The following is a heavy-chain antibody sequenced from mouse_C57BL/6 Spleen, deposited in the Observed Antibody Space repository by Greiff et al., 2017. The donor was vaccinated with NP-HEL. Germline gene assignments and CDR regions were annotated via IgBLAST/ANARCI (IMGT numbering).Heavy chain of an antibody. V-gene: IGHV1-58*01. CDR2: IYIGNGYT. CDR1: GYTFTSYG. D-gene: IGHD2-4*01. J-gene: IGHJ4*01. Sequence: VHVKQSGAELVRPGSSVKMSCKTSGYTFTSYGINWVKQRPGQGLEWIGYIYIGNGYTEYNEKFKGKATLTSDTSSSTAYMQLSSLTSEDSAIYFCATRAPHYDYDEGDYWGQGTSVTVSS. CDR3: ATRAPHYDYDEGDY.